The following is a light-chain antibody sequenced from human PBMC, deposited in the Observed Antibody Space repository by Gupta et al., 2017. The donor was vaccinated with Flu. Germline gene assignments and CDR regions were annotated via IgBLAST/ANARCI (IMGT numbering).Light chain of an antibody. CDR2: AAS. J-gene: IGKJ1*01. CDR1: QSISSY. Sequence: DIQMTQSLSSLSASVGDRVTITCRASQSISSYLNWYQQKPGKAPKLLIYAASSLQSGVPSRFSGSGSGTDFTLTISSLQPEDFATYYCQQRDSTPLAFGQGTKVEIK. CDR3: QQRDSTPLA. V-gene: IGKV1-39*01.